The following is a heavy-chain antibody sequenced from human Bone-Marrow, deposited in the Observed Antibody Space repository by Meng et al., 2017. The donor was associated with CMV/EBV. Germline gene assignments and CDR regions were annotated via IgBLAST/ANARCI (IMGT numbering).Heavy chain of an antibody. Sequence: SGASVSSGSYYWTWIRQPPGKGLEWIGFIYYSGSTNYNPSLKSRVTISVDTSKNQFSLKLNSVTAADTAVYYCSRGHGIVGSRWVDPWGQGTLVTVSS. CDR3: SRGHGIVGSRWVDP. D-gene: IGHD1-26*01. V-gene: IGHV4-61*01. CDR1: GASVSSGSYY. J-gene: IGHJ5*02. CDR2: IYYSGST.